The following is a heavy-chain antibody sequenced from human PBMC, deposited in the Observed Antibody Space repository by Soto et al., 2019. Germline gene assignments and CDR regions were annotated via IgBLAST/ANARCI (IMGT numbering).Heavy chain of an antibody. D-gene: IGHD2-2*01. Sequence: TSETLSLTCTVSGGSISSGDYYWSWIRQPPGKGLEWIGYIYYSGSTYYNPSLKSRVTISVDTSKNQFSLKLSSVTAADTAVYYCARQRSQYCSSTSCYTSARGAFYWGQGTLVTVSS. V-gene: IGHV4-30-4*01. CDR3: ARQRSQYCSSTSCYTSARGAFY. CDR1: GGSISSGDYY. J-gene: IGHJ4*02. CDR2: IYYSGST.